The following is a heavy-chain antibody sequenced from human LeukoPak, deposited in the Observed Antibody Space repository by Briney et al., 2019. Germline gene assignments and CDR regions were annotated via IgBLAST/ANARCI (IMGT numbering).Heavy chain of an antibody. CDR1: GYSFTSYW. Sequence: GESLKISCKGSGYSFTSYWISWVRQMPGKGLEWMGRIYPSDSYTNYSPSLQGHVTISADKSISTAYLQWSSLKASDTAMYYCARQGGSSGSYYVDYWGQGTLVTVSS. J-gene: IGHJ4*02. CDR2: IYPSDSYT. D-gene: IGHD3-10*01. V-gene: IGHV5-10-1*01. CDR3: ARQGGSSGSYYVDY.